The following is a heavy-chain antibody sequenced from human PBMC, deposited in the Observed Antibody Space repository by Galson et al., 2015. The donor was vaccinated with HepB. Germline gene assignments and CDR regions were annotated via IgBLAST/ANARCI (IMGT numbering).Heavy chain of an antibody. CDR3: AREGYSYGYADY. J-gene: IGHJ4*02. Sequence: LSLTCTVSGGSVSSGSYYWSWIRQPPGKGLEWIGYIYYSGSTNYNPSLKSRVTISVDTSKNQFSLKLSSVTAADTAVYYCAREGYSYGYADYWGQGTLVTVSS. V-gene: IGHV4-61*01. CDR1: GGSVSSGSYY. CDR2: IYYSGST. D-gene: IGHD5-18*01.